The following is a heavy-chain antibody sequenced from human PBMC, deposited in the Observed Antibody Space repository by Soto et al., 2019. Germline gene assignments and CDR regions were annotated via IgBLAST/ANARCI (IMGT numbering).Heavy chain of an antibody. V-gene: IGHV3-30-3*01. CDR2: ISYDGSNK. Sequence: QVQLVESGGGVVQPGRSLRLSCAASGFTFSSYAMHWVRQAPGKGLEWVAVISYDGSNKYYADSVKGRFTISRDNSKNTLYLQMNSLRAEDTAVYYCARTGSDYWGQATLVTVSS. J-gene: IGHJ4*02. D-gene: IGHD2-15*01. CDR1: GFTFSSYA. CDR3: ARTGSDY.